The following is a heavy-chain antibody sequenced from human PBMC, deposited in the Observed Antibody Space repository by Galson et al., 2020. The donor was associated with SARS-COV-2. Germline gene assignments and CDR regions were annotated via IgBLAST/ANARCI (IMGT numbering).Heavy chain of an antibody. CDR2: ISSYSGNT. D-gene: IGHD3-16*01. CDR3: ARQLGRGEPAKRNWVDP. J-gene: IGHJ5*02. V-gene: IGHV1-18*01. CDR1: GDTFTNFG. Sequence: ASVKVSCKASGDTFTNFGVSWVRQTPGQGLEWMGWISSYSGNTRSAHQFQGRVTMTTDTSTNTAYRELRSLRSDDTAVYYCARQLGRGEPAKRNWVDPWGQGTLVTVSS.